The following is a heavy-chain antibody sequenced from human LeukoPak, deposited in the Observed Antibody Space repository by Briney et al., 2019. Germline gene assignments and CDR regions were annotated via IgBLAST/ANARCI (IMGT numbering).Heavy chain of an antibody. CDR1: GFTFSSYW. CDR2: INQDGREK. J-gene: IGHJ5*02. CDR3: ARDVATISNWFDP. V-gene: IGHV3-7*01. D-gene: IGHD5-24*01. Sequence: GGSLRLSCAASGFTFSSYWMSWVGQAPGKGLERVANINQDGREKYYVDSVKGRFTISRDNAKNSLYLQMNSLRAEDTAVYYCARDVATISNWFDPWGQGTLVTVSS.